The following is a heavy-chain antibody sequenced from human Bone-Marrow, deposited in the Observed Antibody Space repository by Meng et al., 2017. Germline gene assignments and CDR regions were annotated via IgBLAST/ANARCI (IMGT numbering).Heavy chain of an antibody. V-gene: IGHV3-20*04. D-gene: IGHD3-10*01. Sequence: VECGGGVVRPWGSRRLFCAASGFTFYYYGMSWVRESPGKRREGVSGFDWNGTSTGYADSVKCRFTISRDNAKNSLYLQMNSLRAEDTALYYCARDEEFGELDYWGQGTLVTVSS. CDR3: ARDEEFGELDY. CDR1: GFTFYYYG. J-gene: IGHJ4*02. CDR2: FDWNGTST.